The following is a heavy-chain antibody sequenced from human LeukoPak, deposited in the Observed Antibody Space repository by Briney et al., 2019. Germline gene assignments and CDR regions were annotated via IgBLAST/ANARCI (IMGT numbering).Heavy chain of an antibody. CDR2: IYSGGST. J-gene: IGHJ3*02. V-gene: IGHV3-53*04. D-gene: IGHD5-18*01. Sequence: GGSLRLSCAASGFTVSSNYMSWVRQAPGKGLEWVSVIYSGGSTYYADSVKGRFTISRHNSKNTLYLQMNSLRAEDRAVYYCASRLLEAFDIWGQGTMVTVSS. CDR3: ASRLLEAFDI. CDR1: GFTVSSNY.